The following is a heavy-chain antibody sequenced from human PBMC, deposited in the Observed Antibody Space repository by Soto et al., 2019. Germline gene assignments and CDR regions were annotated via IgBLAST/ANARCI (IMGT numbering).Heavy chain of an antibody. V-gene: IGHV4-59*01. J-gene: IGHJ3*02. CDR1: GGSISSYY. CDR3: ARYNWGAMGAFDI. D-gene: IGHD1-1*01. CDR2: IYYSGST. Sequence: ADTLSLTCTVSGGSISSYYWSWLRQPPGKGLEWIGYIYYSGSTNYNPSLKSRVTISVDTSKNQFSLKLSSVTAADTAVYYCARYNWGAMGAFDIWGQGTMVTVSS.